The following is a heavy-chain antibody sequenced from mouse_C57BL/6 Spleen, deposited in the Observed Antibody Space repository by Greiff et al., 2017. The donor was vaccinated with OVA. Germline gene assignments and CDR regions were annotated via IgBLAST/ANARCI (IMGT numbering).Heavy chain of an antibody. CDR2: ISSGGSYT. V-gene: IGHV5-6*02. D-gene: IGHD2-10*02. CDR1: GFTFSSYG. CDR3: AMGYGKKGDAMDY. J-gene: IGHJ4*01. Sequence: DVKLVESGGDLVKPGGSLKLSCAASGFTFSSYGMSWVRQTPDKRLEWVATISSGGSYTYYPDSVKGRFTISRDNAKNTLYLQMSSLKSEDTAMYYCAMGYGKKGDAMDYWGQGTSVTVSS.